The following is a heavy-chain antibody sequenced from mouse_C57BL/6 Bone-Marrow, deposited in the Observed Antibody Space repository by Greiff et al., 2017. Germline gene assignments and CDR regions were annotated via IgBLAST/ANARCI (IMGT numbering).Heavy chain of an antibody. V-gene: IGHV1-26*01. J-gene: IGHJ2*01. CDR1: GYTFTDYY. D-gene: IGHD4-1*01. Sequence: DVQLQQSGPELVKPGASVKISCKASGYTFTDYYMNWVKQSHGKSLEWIGDINPNNGGTSYNQKFKGKATLTVDKSSSTAYMELRSLTSEDSAVYYCAREVLNWDNFDYWGQGTTLTVSS. CDR3: AREVLNWDNFDY. CDR2: INPNNGGT.